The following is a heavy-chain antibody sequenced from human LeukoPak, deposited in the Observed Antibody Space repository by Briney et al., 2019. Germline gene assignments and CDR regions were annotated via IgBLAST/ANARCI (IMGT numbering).Heavy chain of an antibody. CDR1: GFTFSSSA. Sequence: GGSLRLSCTASGFTFSSSAMNWVRHTPGKRLEWVSYISSTSSTIYYADSVKGRITVSRDNAKNSLYLQMNTLRAEDTAVYYCARLTRQLSGSSNDYWGQGTLVTVSS. V-gene: IGHV3-48*01. CDR3: ARLTRQLSGSSNDY. D-gene: IGHD3-10*01. CDR2: ISSTSSTI. J-gene: IGHJ4*02.